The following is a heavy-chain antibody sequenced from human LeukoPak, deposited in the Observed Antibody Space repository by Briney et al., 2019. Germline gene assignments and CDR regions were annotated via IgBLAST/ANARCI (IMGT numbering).Heavy chain of an antibody. Sequence: SETLSLTCTVSGGSISSSSYYWGWIRQPPGKGLEWNGEMYHSGSTNYNPALKSRVTITVDTYKDQFSLKLSSVTAADTAVYYCARAPLITMVRGVIWGQGTLVTVSS. V-gene: IGHV4-39*07. J-gene: IGHJ4*02. CDR1: GGSISSSSYY. CDR2: MYHSGST. CDR3: ARAPLITMVRGVI. D-gene: IGHD3-10*01.